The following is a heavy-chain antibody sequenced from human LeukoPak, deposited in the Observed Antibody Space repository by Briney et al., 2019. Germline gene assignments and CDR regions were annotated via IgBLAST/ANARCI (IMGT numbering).Heavy chain of an antibody. Sequence: KPSETLSLTCTVSGGSISSSSYYWGWIRQPPGRGLEWIGYIYYSGTTYYNPSLTSRVTMSVDTSKNQFSLKLSSVTAADTAVYYYAKMATALHWYFDLWGRGTLVTVSS. J-gene: IGHJ2*01. CDR1: GGSISSSSYY. D-gene: IGHD5-24*01. CDR3: AKMATALHWYFDL. CDR2: IYYSGTT. V-gene: IGHV4-39*01.